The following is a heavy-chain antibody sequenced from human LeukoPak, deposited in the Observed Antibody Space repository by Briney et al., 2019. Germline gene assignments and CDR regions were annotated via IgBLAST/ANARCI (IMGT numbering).Heavy chain of an antibody. V-gene: IGHV4-59*01. CDR1: GGSISSYY. CDR2: IYYSGST. CDR3: ARDPSHYYDSSGYFFLPRLDAFDI. J-gene: IGHJ3*02. D-gene: IGHD3-22*01. Sequence: KPSETLSLTCTVSGGSISSYYWSWIRQSPGKGLEWIGYIYYSGSTNYNPSLKSRVTISVDTSKNQFSLKLSSVTAADTAVYYCARDPSHYYDSSGYFFLPRLDAFDIWGQGTMVTVSS.